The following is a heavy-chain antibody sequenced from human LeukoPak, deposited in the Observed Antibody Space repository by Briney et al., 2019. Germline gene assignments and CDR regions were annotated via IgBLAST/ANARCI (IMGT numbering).Heavy chain of an antibody. CDR1: GGSFSGYY. Sequence: SETLSLTCAVYGGSFSGYYWSWIRQPPGKGLEWIGEINHSGSTNYNPSLKSRVTISVDTSKNQFSLKLSSVTAADTAVYYCARAFLIDAFDIWGQGTMVTVSS. J-gene: IGHJ3*02. CDR2: INHSGST. CDR3: ARAFLIDAFDI. D-gene: IGHD2/OR15-2a*01. V-gene: IGHV4-34*01.